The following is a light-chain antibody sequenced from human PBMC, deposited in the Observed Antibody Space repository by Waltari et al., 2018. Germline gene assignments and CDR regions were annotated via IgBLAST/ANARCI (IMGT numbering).Light chain of an antibody. CDR2: DVS. CDR3: SSYAGSNNFV. CDR1: SSDVGGYNY. J-gene: IGLJ1*01. V-gene: IGLV2-8*01. Sequence: QSALTQPPSASGSPGQSVTISCTGTSSDVGGYNYVSWYQQHPGKAPKLMIYDVSKRPSGVPYRFSGSKSGNTASLTVSGLQAEDEADYYCSSYAGSNNFVFGTGTKVTVL.